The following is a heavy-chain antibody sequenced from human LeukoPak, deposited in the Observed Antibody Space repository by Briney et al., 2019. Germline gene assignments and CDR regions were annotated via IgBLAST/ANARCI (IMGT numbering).Heavy chain of an antibody. CDR3: AREMYSGMYNDAFDI. D-gene: IGHD1-26*01. CDR1: GFTVSSNY. V-gene: IGHV3-53*01. CDR2: IRSDGST. J-gene: IGHJ3*02. Sequence: QAGGSLRLSCTASGFTVSSNYMSWVRQAPGKGLEWVSVIRSDGSTNHADSVKGRFTISRDNSKNTLYLQVNNLRAEDTAMYYCAREMYSGMYNDAFDIWGQGTKVTVSS.